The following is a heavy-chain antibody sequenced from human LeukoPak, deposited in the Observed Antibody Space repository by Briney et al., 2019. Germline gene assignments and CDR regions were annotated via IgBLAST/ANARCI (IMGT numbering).Heavy chain of an antibody. Sequence: SETLSLTCTVSDDSITMYYWTWIRQPPGKGLEWIGYVDHTGSTKFNPSLNGRVSISRDTSNNFFSLRLRSVTAADTAVYYCARVRSGYNDYWGQGTLVTVSS. D-gene: IGHD3-22*01. CDR1: DDSITMYY. J-gene: IGHJ4*02. CDR3: ARVRSGYNDY. V-gene: IGHV4-59*12. CDR2: VDHTGST.